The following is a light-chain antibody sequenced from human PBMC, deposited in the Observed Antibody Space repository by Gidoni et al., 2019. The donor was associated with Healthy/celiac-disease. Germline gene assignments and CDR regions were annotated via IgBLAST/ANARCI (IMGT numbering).Light chain of an antibody. V-gene: IGKV4-1*01. CDR2: WAS. J-gene: IGKJ1*01. Sequence: DIVMTQSPDSLAVSLGERATINCKSSQSVLYSSNNKNYLAWYHQKPGQPPKLLIYWASTRESGVPDRFSGSGSGTDFTLTISSLQAEDVAVYYCQQDYSTPQTFGQGTKVEIK. CDR3: QQDYSTPQT. CDR1: QSVLYSSNNKNY.